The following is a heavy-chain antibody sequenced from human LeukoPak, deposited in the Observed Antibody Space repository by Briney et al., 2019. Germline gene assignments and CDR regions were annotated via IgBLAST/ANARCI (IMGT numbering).Heavy chain of an antibody. CDR3: ARYGSGFDY. Sequence: GGSLRLSCAAPGFTVSSNYMTWVRQAPGKGLEWVSIIYSGGTTYYADSVKGRFTISRDNSKNTLYLQMNSLRAEDTAVYYCARYGSGFDYWGQGTLVTVSS. J-gene: IGHJ4*02. CDR2: IYSGGTT. D-gene: IGHD3-10*01. V-gene: IGHV3-53*01. CDR1: GFTVSSNY.